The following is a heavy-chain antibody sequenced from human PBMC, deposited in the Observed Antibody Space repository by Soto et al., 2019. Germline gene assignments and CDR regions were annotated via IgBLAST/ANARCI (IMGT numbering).Heavy chain of an antibody. J-gene: IGHJ5*02. Sequence: SETLSLTCTVSGGSISSSSYYWGWIRQPPGKGLEWIGSIYYSGSTYYNPSLKSRVTISVDTSKNQFSLKLSSVTAADTAVYYCARHVSVDYGDYNNWFDPWGQGTLVTVSS. CDR1: GGSISSSSYY. CDR3: ARHVSVDYGDYNNWFDP. V-gene: IGHV4-39*01. D-gene: IGHD4-17*01. CDR2: IYYSGST.